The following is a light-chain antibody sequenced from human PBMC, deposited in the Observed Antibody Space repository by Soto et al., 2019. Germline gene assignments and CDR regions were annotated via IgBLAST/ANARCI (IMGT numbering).Light chain of an antibody. CDR1: QSVSSY. CDR3: QQYGSSLT. J-gene: IGKJ4*01. V-gene: IGKV3-20*01. Sequence: EIVLTQSPATLSLSPVERATLSCRASQSVSSYLAWYQQKPGQAPRLLIYGASSRATGIPDRFSGSGSGTDFILTISRLEPDDFAVYYCQQYGSSLTFGGGTKVDIK. CDR2: GAS.